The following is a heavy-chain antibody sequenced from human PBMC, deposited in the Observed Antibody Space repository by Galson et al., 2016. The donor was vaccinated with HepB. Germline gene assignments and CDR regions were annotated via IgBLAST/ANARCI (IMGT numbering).Heavy chain of an antibody. J-gene: IGHJ3*02. D-gene: IGHD5-18*01. CDR3: ARARVGYQDAFDI. V-gene: IGHV3-21*01. CDR1: GFTFSSYS. Sequence: ASGFTFSSYSMNWVRQAPGKGLEWVSSISSSSSYIYYADSVKGRFTISRDNAKNSLYLQMNSLRAEDTAVYYCARARVGYQDAFDIWGQGTMVTVSS. CDR2: ISSSSSYI.